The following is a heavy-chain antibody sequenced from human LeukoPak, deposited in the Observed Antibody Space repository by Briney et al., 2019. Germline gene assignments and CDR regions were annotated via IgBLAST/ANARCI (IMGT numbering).Heavy chain of an antibody. CDR1: GYTFTSYD. CDR3: ARGRSYDFWSGYYTDHNWFGP. Sequence: ASVKVSCKASGYTFTSYDINWVRQATGQGLEWMGWMNPNSGNTGYAQKFQGRVTITRNTSISTAYMELSSLRSEDTAVYYCARGRSYDFWSGYYTDHNWFGPWGQGTLVTVSS. J-gene: IGHJ5*02. V-gene: IGHV1-8*03. CDR2: MNPNSGNT. D-gene: IGHD3-3*01.